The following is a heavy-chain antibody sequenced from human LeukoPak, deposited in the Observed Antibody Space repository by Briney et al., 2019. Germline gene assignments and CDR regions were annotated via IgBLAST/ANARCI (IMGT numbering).Heavy chain of an antibody. J-gene: IGHJ4*02. CDR1: CYTFTSYG. D-gene: IGHD3-3*01. Sequence: VASVKVSCKASCYTFTSYGISWVRQAPGQGLEWMGWISAYNGNTNYAQKLQGRVTMTTDTSTSTAYMELRSLRSDDTAVYYCARFTFWSGYYPFDYWGQGTLVTVS. CDR2: ISAYNGNT. V-gene: IGHV1-18*01. CDR3: ARFTFWSGYYPFDY.